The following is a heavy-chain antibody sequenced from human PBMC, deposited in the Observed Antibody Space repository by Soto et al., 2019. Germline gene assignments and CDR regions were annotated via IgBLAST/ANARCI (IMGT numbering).Heavy chain of an antibody. J-gene: IGHJ4*02. Sequence: PGGSLTLSCAASGFSFSKYAMTWVRQAQGKGLEWVSAISDSGYSTYYADYVKGRFTVSRDNSKNTLYLQMNSLRAEDTAVYYCAKEAGNYNWNDGDYWGQGTLVTVSS. CDR2: ISDSGYST. D-gene: IGHD1-20*01. CDR1: GFSFSKYA. V-gene: IGHV3-23*01. CDR3: AKEAGNYNWNDGDY.